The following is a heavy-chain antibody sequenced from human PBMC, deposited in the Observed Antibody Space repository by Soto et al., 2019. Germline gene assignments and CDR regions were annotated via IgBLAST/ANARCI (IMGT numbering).Heavy chain of an antibody. CDR2: ISWNSGSI. Sequence: PVGSLRLSCAASGFTFDDYAMHWVRQAPGKGLEWVSGISWNSGSIGYADSVKGRFTISRDNAKNSLYLQMNSLRAEDTALYYCAKDKLSYSSGWYYFDYWGQGTLVTVSS. CDR1: GFTFDDYA. V-gene: IGHV3-9*01. J-gene: IGHJ4*02. CDR3: AKDKLSYSSGWYYFDY. D-gene: IGHD6-19*01.